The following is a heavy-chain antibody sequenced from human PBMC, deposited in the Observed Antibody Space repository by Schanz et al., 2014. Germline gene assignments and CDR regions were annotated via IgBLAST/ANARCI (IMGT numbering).Heavy chain of an antibody. J-gene: IGHJ5*02. CDR1: GDTFSKYN. Sequence: QVQLVQSGAEVKKPGSSVKVSCQAFGDTFSKYNIMWVRQVPGQGLEWLGRIMPLRGIANYAQNFQGRVTITADKSTSTAYMELTSLRSEDTAVYYCARDRRRYCSTASCLHDNWFDPWGQGTLVIVPS. CDR2: IMPLRGIA. D-gene: IGHD2-2*01. V-gene: IGHV1-69*04. CDR3: ARDRRRYCSTASCLHDNWFDP.